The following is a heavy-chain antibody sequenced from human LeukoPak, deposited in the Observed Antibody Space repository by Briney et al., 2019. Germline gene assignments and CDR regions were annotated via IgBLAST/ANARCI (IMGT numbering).Heavy chain of an antibody. CDR2: INHSGST. J-gene: IGHJ4*02. Sequence: SETLSLTCAVYGGSFSGYYWSWIRQPPGKGLEWIGEINHSGSTNYNPSLKSRVTISVDTSKNQSSLKLSSVTAADTAVYYCARRIFYDSSGDYYTVFDYWGQGTLVTVSS. CDR3: ARRIFYDSSGDYYTVFDY. D-gene: IGHD3-22*01. CDR1: GGSFSGYY. V-gene: IGHV4-34*01.